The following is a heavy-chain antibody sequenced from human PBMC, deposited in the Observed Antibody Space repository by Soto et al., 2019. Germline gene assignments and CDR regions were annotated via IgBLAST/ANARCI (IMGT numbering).Heavy chain of an antibody. V-gene: IGHV3-23*01. CDR3: ATERSVAVAGS. CDR1: AFTLNSYA. Sequence: GGSLRLSCASSAFTLNSYAMSWVRQAPGKGLEWVSAISGSGDTTYYADSVKGRFTISRDNSKNTVYLQMNSLRAEDTAVYYCATERSVAVAGSWGQGTLVTVSS. D-gene: IGHD6-19*01. J-gene: IGHJ5*02. CDR2: ISGSGDTT.